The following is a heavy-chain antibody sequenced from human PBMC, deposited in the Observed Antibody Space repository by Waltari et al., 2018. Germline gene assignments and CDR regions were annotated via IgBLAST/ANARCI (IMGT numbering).Heavy chain of an antibody. CDR3: ARDSGYGDRTLVD. D-gene: IGHD5-12*01. V-gene: IGHV4-34*01. J-gene: IGHJ4*02. Sequence: QVQLQQWGAGRLKPSETLSLTCAVYGGSFSGYYWSWIRQPPGKGLEWFGEINQSGSTNYHPSLKRRVTISVDTSKNQFSLKLSSVTAADTAVYYCARDSGYGDRTLVDWGQGTLVTVSS. CDR2: INQSGST. CDR1: GGSFSGYY.